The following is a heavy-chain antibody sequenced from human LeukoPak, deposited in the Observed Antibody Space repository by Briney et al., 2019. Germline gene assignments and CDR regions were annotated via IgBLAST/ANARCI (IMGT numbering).Heavy chain of an antibody. V-gene: IGHV4-38-2*02. J-gene: IGHJ4*02. CDR2: IYHSGST. Sequence: PSETLSLTCTVSGYSISSGYYWGWIRQPPGKGLEWIRSIYHSGSTYYNPSLKSRVTISVDTSKNQFSLKLSSVTAADTAVYYCARASMVRGVSPFYFDYWGQGTLVTVSS. D-gene: IGHD3-10*01. CDR3: ARASMVRGVSPFYFDY. CDR1: GYSISSGYY.